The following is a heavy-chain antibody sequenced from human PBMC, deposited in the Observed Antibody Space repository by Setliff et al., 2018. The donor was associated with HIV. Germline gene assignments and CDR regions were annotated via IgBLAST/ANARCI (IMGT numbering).Heavy chain of an antibody. D-gene: IGHD3-22*01. CDR3: ARVIRPYYYDSRGYYFDY. J-gene: IGHJ4*02. Sequence: HPAGSLRLSCEASGFTFSSYWMSWVRQAPGKGLEWVANIKQDGSEKYYVDSVKGRFTISRDNAKNSLSLQMNSLRAEDTAVYYCARVIRPYYYDSRGYYFDYWGQGTLVTVSS. CDR1: GFTFSSYW. V-gene: IGHV3-7*03. CDR2: IKQDGSEK.